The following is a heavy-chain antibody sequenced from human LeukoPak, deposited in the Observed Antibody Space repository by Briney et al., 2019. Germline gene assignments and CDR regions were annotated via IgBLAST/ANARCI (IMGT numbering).Heavy chain of an antibody. CDR3: ARFSYGGAFDI. CDR1: GGSISSSNYY. V-gene: IGHV4-61*05. D-gene: IGHD5-18*01. J-gene: IGHJ3*02. Sequence: SETLSLTCTVSGGSISSSNYYWAWIRQPPGKGLEWIGYIYYSGSTNYNPSLKSRVTISVDTSKNQFSLKLSSVTAADTAVYYCARFSYGGAFDIWGQGTMVTVSS. CDR2: IYYSGST.